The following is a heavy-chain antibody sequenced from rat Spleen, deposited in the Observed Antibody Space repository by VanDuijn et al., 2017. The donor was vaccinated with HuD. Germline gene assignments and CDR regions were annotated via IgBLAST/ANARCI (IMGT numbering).Heavy chain of an antibody. Sequence: EVQLVESGGGLVQPGRSLKLSCAASGFTFSNYYMAWVRQAPTKGLEWVASISTGSGNTYYRDSVKGRFTISRDNAKSTLYLQMDSLRSEDTATYYCARHVINYGGYYFDYWGQGVMVTVSS. J-gene: IGHJ2*01. CDR1: GFTFSNYY. V-gene: IGHV5-25*01. CDR2: ISTGSGNT. D-gene: IGHD1-11*01. CDR3: ARHVINYGGYYFDY.